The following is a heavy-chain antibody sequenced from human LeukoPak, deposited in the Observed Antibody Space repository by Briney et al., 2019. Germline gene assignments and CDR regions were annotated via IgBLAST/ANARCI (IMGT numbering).Heavy chain of an antibody. CDR3: ARGLDSSSWFSILGNFDY. D-gene: IGHD6-13*01. Sequence: ASVKVSCKASGYTFTSYGISWVRQAPGQGLEWMGWISAYNGNTNYAQKLQGRVTMTTDTSTSTAYMELRSLRSDDTAVYYCARGLDSSSWFSILGNFDYWGQGTLVTVSS. CDR1: GYTFTSYG. J-gene: IGHJ4*02. V-gene: IGHV1-18*01. CDR2: ISAYNGNT.